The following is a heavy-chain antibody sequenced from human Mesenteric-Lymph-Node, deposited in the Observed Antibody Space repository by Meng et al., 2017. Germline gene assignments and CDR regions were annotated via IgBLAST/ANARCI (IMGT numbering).Heavy chain of an antibody. CDR2: ISASGSPK. CDR1: GFTFSHHY. D-gene: IGHD4-11*01. Sequence: VDLVEFGGGLAKPGGSLRLACTAYGFTFSHHYMTWVRQAPGKGLEWISYISASGSPKTYAGSVEGRFTIYRDNARNSMYLQMNSLRAEDTAVYYCARASFATVTNPFDYWGQGTLVTVSS. J-gene: IGHJ4*02. CDR3: ARASFATVTNPFDY. V-gene: IGHV3-11*01.